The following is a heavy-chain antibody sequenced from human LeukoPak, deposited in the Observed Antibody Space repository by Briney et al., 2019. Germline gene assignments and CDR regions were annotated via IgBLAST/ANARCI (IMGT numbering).Heavy chain of an antibody. CDR1: GFSLSTSGMC. J-gene: IGHJ6*02. V-gene: IGHV2-70*01. CDR3: ARTNYDSSGYYPKTYYYYGMDV. D-gene: IGHD3-22*01. CDR2: IDWDDDK. Sequence: SGPTLVNPTQTLTLTCTFSGFSLSTSGMCVSWIRQPPGKALEWLALIDWDDDKYYSTSLKTRLTISKDTSKNQVVLTMTNMDPVGTATYYCARTNYDSSGYYPKTYYYYGMDVWGQGTTVTVSS.